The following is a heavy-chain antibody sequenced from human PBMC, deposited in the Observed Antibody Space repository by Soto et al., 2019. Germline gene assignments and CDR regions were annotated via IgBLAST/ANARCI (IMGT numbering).Heavy chain of an antibody. Sequence: PSETLSLTCTVSGGSISSSSYYWGWIRQPPGKGLEWIGSIYYSGSTYYNPSLKSRVTISVDTSKNQFSKNQFSLNLSSVTAADTAVYYCASFHYSGYDLHFDYWGQGTLVTVSS. CDR1: GGSISSSSYY. D-gene: IGHD5-12*01. CDR2: IYYSGST. J-gene: IGHJ4*02. CDR3: ASFHYSGYDLHFDY. V-gene: IGHV4-39*01.